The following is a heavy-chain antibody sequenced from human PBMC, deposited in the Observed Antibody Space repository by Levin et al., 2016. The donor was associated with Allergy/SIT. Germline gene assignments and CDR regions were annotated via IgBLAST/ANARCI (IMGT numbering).Heavy chain of an antibody. D-gene: IGHD6-6*01. CDR3: ARHPLQLRAPFDY. CDR2: IYYSGST. J-gene: IGHJ4*02. Sequence: SETLSLTCTVSGGSISSSSYYWGWIRQPPGKGLEWIGSIYYSGSTYYNPSLKSRVTISVDTSKNQFSLKLSSVTAADTAVYYCARHPLQLRAPFDYWGQGTLVTVSS. V-gene: IGHV4-39*01. CDR1: GGSISSSSYY.